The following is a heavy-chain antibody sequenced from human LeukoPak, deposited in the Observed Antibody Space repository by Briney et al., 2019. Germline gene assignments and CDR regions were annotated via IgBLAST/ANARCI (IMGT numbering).Heavy chain of an antibody. CDR3: ATRSYSSSPPGYYGMDV. Sequence: GGSLRLSCAASGFTFSSYAMSWVRQAPGKGLEWVSAISGSGGSTYYADSVKGRFTISRDNSKNTLYLQMNSLRAEDTAVYYCATRSYSSSPPGYYGMDVWGQGTTVTVPS. CDR1: GFTFSSYA. CDR2: ISGSGGST. V-gene: IGHV3-23*01. D-gene: IGHD6-13*01. J-gene: IGHJ6*02.